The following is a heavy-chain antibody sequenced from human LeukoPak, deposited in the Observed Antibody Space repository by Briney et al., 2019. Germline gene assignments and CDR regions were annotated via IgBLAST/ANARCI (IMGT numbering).Heavy chain of an antibody. CDR1: GYTFTGYY. Sequence: GASVKVSCKASGYTFTGYYMHWVRQAPGQGLEWMGWINPNSGGTNYAQKFQGRVTMTRDTSTSTAYMEVRSLKSDDTAVYYCARTFTSLPSPDYWGQGTLVTVSS. CDR2: INPNSGGT. V-gene: IGHV1-2*02. J-gene: IGHJ4*02. CDR3: ARTFTSLPSPDY.